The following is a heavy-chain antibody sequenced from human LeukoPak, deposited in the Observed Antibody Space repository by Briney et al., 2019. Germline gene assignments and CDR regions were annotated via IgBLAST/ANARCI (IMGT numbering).Heavy chain of an antibody. CDR1: GFTFNSHA. Sequence: PGGSLRLSCVASGFTFNSHAMNWVRQAPGKGLEWVSAISDSDGSTKYADSVKGRFTISTDKSKNTLYLQMNSLRAEDTAVYYCASRVGATVFWGQGTLVTVSS. J-gene: IGHJ4*02. V-gene: IGHV3-23*01. CDR3: ASRVGATVF. D-gene: IGHD1-26*01. CDR2: ISDSDGST.